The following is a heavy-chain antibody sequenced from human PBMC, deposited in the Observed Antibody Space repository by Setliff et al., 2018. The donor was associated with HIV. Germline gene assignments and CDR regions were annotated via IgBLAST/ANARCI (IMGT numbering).Heavy chain of an antibody. V-gene: IGHV4-39*07. Sequence: KPSETLSLTCTVSGGSISSSSYYWGWIRQPPGKGLEWIGNIYYSGSTNYNPSLKSRVTISVDTFKNQFSLKLSSVTAADTAVYYCARDGPLEGSYRYYYYYMDVWGKGTTVTVSS. CDR1: GGSISSSSYY. D-gene: IGHD3-10*01. J-gene: IGHJ6*03. CDR2: IYYSGST. CDR3: ARDGPLEGSYRYYYYYMDV.